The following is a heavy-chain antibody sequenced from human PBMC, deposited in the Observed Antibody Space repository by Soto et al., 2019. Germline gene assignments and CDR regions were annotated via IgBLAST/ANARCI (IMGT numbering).Heavy chain of an antibody. Sequence: ASVKVSCKASGYTFTTYGISWVRQAPGQGPEWMGWINPSGGSTSYAQKFQDRVTITRDTSASTAYMELSSLRSEDTAVYYCARDLGGWPDYWGQGTLVTVSS. CDR1: GYTFTTYG. D-gene: IGHD6-19*01. CDR2: INPSGGST. CDR3: ARDLGGWPDY. V-gene: IGHV1-18*01. J-gene: IGHJ4*02.